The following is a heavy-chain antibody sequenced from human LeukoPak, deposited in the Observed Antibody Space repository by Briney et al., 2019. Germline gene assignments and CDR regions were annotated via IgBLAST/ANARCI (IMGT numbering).Heavy chain of an antibody. J-gene: IGHJ5*02. D-gene: IGHD2-21*01. CDR3: ARHVATNWFDP. CDR1: GYSIGSGYY. V-gene: IGHV4-38-2*01. Sequence: KSSETLSLTCAVSGYSIGSGYYWGWIRQPPGKGLEWIGSIYHSGSTYYNPSLKSRVTISVDTSKNQFSLKLSSVTAADTAVYYCARHVATNWFDPWGQGTLVTVSS. CDR2: IYHSGST.